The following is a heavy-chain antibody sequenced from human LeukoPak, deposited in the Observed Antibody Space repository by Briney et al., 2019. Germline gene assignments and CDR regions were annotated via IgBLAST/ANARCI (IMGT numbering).Heavy chain of an antibody. CDR2: INSEGSAT. V-gene: IGHV3-74*01. CDR1: GFTFSSYW. J-gene: IGHJ6*02. Sequence: GGSLRLSCAASGFTFSSYWMSWVRQAPGKGLMWVSQINSEGSATSCADPVKGRCTISRDNAKNMLYLEMNSLRVEDTAVYFCTRDHGLDVWGQGTTVTVSS. CDR3: TRDHGLDV.